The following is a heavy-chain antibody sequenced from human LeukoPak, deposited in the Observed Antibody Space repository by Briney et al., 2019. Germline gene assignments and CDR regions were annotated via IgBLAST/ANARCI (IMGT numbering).Heavy chain of an antibody. CDR2: INTNNGDS. Sequence: ASVKLSCKASGYRFTGYHIHWVRQAPGPGLEWMGCINTNNGDSIYAKKVKGRVTMTRDTYIHTDYMEVASMRSDDADVYYCARVQGYCSDGRCFFWRQGSAVAVSS. J-gene: IGHJ4*02. CDR3: ARVQGYCSDGRCFF. CDR1: GYRFTGYH. D-gene: IGHD2-15*01. V-gene: IGHV1-2*02.